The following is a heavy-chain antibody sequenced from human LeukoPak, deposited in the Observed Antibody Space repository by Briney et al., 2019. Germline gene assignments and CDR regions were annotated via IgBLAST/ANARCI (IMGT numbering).Heavy chain of an antibody. CDR3: ARELLGSYNDAFDI. V-gene: IGHV3-48*01. J-gene: IGHJ3*02. CDR2: ISSSSSTI. CDR1: GFTFSSYS. D-gene: IGHD1-26*01. Sequence: PGGSLRLSCAASGFTFSSYSMNWVRQAPGKGLEWVSYISSSSSTIYYADSVKGRFTISRDNAKNSLYLQMNSLRAEDTAVYYCARELLGSYNDAFDIWGQGTMVTVSS.